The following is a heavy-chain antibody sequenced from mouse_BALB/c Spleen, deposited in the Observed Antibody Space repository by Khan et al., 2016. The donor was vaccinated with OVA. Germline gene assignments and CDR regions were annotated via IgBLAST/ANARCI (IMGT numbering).Heavy chain of an antibody. CDR1: GYTFTSYW. Sequence: LQQPGSELVRPGASVKLSCKASGYTFTSYWMHWVKQRPGQGLEWIGNIYPGSGSTNYDEKFKSKGTLTVDTSSSTAYMPLSSLTSEDSAVFYSTIYPYFDYWGQGTTLTVAS. J-gene: IGHJ2*01. D-gene: IGHD1-1*01. CDR2: IYPGSGST. V-gene: IGHV1S22*01. CDR3: TIYPYFDY.